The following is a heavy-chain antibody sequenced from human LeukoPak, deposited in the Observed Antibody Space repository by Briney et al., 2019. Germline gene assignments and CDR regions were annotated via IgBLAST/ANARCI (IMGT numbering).Heavy chain of an antibody. Sequence: SETLSLTCTAPGGPTSGYNWSGIRKPPGKGREWIGRIYTSGSTNYNPSLKSRVTISVDTSKNQFSLKLSSVTAADTAVYYCARALRYDSSGHFDYWGQGTLVTVSS. V-gene: IGHV4-4*07. CDR1: GGPTSGYN. CDR2: IYTSGST. D-gene: IGHD3-22*01. J-gene: IGHJ4*02. CDR3: ARALRYDSSGHFDY.